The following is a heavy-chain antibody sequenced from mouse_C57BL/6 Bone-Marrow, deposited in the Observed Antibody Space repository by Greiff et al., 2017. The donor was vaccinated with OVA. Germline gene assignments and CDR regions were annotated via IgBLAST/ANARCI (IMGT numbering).Heavy chain of an antibody. CDR3: ARSDGYYSWFAY. CDR1: GYTFTSYG. D-gene: IGHD2-3*01. CDR2: IYPRSGNT. J-gene: IGHJ3*01. Sequence: QVQLQQSGAELARPGASVKLSCKASGYTFTSYGISWVKQRTGQGLEWIGEIYPRSGNTYYNEKFKGKATLTADKYSSTAYMELRSLTSEDSAVYFCARSDGYYSWFAYWGQGTLVTVSA. V-gene: IGHV1-81*01.